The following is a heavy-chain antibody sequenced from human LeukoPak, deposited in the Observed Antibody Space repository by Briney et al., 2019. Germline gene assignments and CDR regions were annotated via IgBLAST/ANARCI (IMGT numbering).Heavy chain of an antibody. CDR2: INPSSGGT. D-gene: IGHD2-2*02. V-gene: IGHV1-2*02. CDR1: GYTFTGYY. CDR3: AREMAANPAAIVDCGMDV. Sequence: ASVKVSCKASGYTFTGYYMHWVRQAPGQGLEWMGWINPSSGGTNYAQKFQGRVTMTRDTSISTAYMELSRLRSDDTAVYYCAREMAANPAAIVDCGMDVWGQGTTVTVSS. J-gene: IGHJ6*02.